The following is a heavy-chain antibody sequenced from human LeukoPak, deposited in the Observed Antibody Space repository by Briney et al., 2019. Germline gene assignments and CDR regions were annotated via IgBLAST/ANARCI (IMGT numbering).Heavy chain of an antibody. Sequence: GGSLRLSCAVSGFTFSRYWMSWVRQAPGKGLEWVSYISSSSSTIYYADSVKGRFTISRDNAKNSLYLQMNSLRAEDTAVYYCARDVLVAATSEDYWGQGTLVTVSS. D-gene: IGHD2-15*01. V-gene: IGHV3-48*04. CDR3: ARDVLVAATSEDY. CDR2: ISSSSSTI. CDR1: GFTFSRYW. J-gene: IGHJ4*02.